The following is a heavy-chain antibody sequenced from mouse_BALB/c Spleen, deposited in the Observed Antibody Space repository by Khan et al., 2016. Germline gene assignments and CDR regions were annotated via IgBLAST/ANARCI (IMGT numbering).Heavy chain of an antibody. Sequence: VQLQQSGAELVKPGASVKLSCTASGFNIKDTYMHWVKQRPEQGLEWIGRIDPANGNTKYDPKFQGKATITADTSSNTAYLQLSSLTSEDTAVYYCARRGYGNLGAMDYWGQGTSVTVSS. CDR3: ARRGYGNLGAMDY. CDR1: GFNIKDTY. V-gene: IGHV14-3*02. CDR2: IDPANGNT. J-gene: IGHJ4*01. D-gene: IGHD2-1*01.